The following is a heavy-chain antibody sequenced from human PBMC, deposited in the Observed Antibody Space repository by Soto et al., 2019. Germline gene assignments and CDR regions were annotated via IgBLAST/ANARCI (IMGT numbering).Heavy chain of an antibody. CDR3: AKGAWGTVLDY. D-gene: IGHD3-16*01. Sequence: EVQLLESGGGLVQPGGSLRLSCATSGFTFGTYIIIWARQAPGKGLEWVSMISGGGDTTYYAQSVQGRFTISRDNSKNTVFLQMSSLTVEDTAVYYCAKGAWGTVLDYWGQGTLVTVSS. J-gene: IGHJ4*02. CDR1: GFTFGTYI. V-gene: IGHV3-23*01. CDR2: ISGGGDTT.